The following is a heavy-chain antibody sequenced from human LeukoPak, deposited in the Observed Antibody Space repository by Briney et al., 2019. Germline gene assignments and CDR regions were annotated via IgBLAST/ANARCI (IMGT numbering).Heavy chain of an antibody. CDR2: INHSGST. J-gene: IGHJ4*02. V-gene: IGHV4-34*01. CDR1: GGSFSTYY. Sequence: SETLSLTCAVYGGSFSTYYWGWIRQPPGKGLEWIGEINHSGSTNYNLSLKSRVTISLDTSKSQFSLKLSSVTAADTAVYYCARFEWELDYYFDYWGQGTLVTVSS. D-gene: IGHD1-26*01. CDR3: ARFEWELDYYFDY.